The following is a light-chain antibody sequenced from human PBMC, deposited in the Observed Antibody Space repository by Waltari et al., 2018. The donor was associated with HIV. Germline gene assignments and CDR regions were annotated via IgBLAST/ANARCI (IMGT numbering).Light chain of an antibody. CDR2: EVN. J-gene: IGLJ2*01. V-gene: IGLV2-23*02. Sequence: QSALTQPASVSACPGQSITISCTGTSNDVGNYNLVSWYQQHPGKVPKLIIYEVNKRASGASVRFSGSKSGYTASLTISGLQSEDEADYYCCSYERSRIMVVGGGTKLTVL. CDR1: SNDVGNYNL. CDR3: CSYERSRIMV.